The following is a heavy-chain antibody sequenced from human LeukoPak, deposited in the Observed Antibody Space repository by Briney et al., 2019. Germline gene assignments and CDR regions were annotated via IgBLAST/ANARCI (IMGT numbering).Heavy chain of an antibody. D-gene: IGHD3-22*01. CDR1: GFTFSSYG. CDR3: ARIGHYFDY. J-gene: IGHJ4*02. Sequence: PGGSLRLSCAASGFTFSSYGMHWIRQAPGKGLEWVAVISYDGSNKYYADSVKGRFTISRDNSKNTLYLQMNSLRAEDTAVYYCARIGHYFDYWGQGTLVTVSS. CDR2: ISYDGSNK. V-gene: IGHV3-30*19.